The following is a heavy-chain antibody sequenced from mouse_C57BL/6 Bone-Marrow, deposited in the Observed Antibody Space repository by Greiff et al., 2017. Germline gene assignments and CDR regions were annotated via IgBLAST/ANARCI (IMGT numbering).Heavy chain of an antibody. Sequence: VQLQQPGAELVMPGASVTLSCKASGYTFTSYWMHWVKQRPGQGLEWIGEIDPSDSYTNYNQKFKGKSTLTVDKSSSTAYMQLSSLTSEDSAVYYCARGTPYDYDNYWGQGTTLTGSS. V-gene: IGHV1-69*01. D-gene: IGHD2-4*01. CDR1: GYTFTSYW. CDR2: IDPSDSYT. CDR3: ARGTPYDYDNY. J-gene: IGHJ2*01.